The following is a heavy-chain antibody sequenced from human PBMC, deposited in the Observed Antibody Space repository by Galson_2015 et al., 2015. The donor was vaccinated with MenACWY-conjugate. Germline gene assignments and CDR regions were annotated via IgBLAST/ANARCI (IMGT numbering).Heavy chain of an antibody. D-gene: IGHD3-22*01. J-gene: IGHJ3*02. CDR3: ARMHIVLDATDAFDI. Sequence: PALVKPTQTLTLTCTFSGFSLSTYEMCIYWVRQPPGKALEWLARIDWRDNKYYTTSLKTRLTISKDTSTNQVVLTMTNVDLVDTATYYCARMHIVLDATDAFDIWGQGTMVTVSS. V-gene: IGHV2-70*11. CDR2: IDWRDNK. CDR1: GFSLSTYEMC.